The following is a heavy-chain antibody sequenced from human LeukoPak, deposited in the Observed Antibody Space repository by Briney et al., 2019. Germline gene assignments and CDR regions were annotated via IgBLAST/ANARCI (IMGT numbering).Heavy chain of an antibody. D-gene: IGHD3-22*01. CDR1: GFTFSSYA. CDR3: AKAAHFGAYFDSSGQPQYYQYYMDV. V-gene: IGHV3-23*01. Sequence: GGSLRLSCAASGFTFSSYAMTWVRQAPGKGLEWVSTISDSGGSTHYADSVRGRFTISRDNSKNTLYMQMNSLRAEDTAVYYCAKAAHFGAYFDSSGQPQYYQYYMDVWGKGTTVTVSS. J-gene: IGHJ6*03. CDR2: ISDSGGST.